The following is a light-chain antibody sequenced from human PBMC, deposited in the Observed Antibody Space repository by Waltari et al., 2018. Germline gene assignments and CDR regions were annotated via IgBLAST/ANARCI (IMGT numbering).Light chain of an antibody. CDR1: QSVSIY. Sequence: VLTQSPATLSLSPGETATLSCRASQSVSIYLAWYQPKPGQAPRLLISDASHRVTGTPARFSGSGSGTDFTLTISSLQAEDVAVYYCQQYYPNPPGFTFGPGTKVDIK. CDR2: DAS. V-gene: IGKV3-11*01. CDR3: QQYYPNPPGFT. J-gene: IGKJ3*01.